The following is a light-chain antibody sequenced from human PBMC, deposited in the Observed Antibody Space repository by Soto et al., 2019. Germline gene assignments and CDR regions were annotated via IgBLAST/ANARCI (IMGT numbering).Light chain of an antibody. CDR1: SSDVDAYYS. CDR3: SSYTSGSSHNV. J-gene: IGLJ1*01. CDR2: GVT. Sequence: SLSQPAPGCRSRGQSITIACTGTSSDVDAYYSGSWYQHYPGKAPKLIIYGVTNRPSGVSNRFSGSKSGNTASLTISGLQAEDEAAYHCSSYTSGSSHNVFATGTKVTVL. V-gene: IGLV2-14*01.